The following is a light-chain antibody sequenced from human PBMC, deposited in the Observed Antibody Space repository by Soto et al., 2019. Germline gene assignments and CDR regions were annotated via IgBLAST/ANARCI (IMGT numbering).Light chain of an antibody. V-gene: IGKV3-20*01. CDR3: QQYGSSPWT. CDR1: QSVVNN. Sequence: EIVLTQSPDTLSLSPGERATLSCRASQSVVNNLAWYQQKVGQAPRLLIYLASSRAAGVPERFSGSRSGTDFTLTISRLDPEDFAVYYCQQYGSSPWTFGQGTKVDI. J-gene: IGKJ1*01. CDR2: LAS.